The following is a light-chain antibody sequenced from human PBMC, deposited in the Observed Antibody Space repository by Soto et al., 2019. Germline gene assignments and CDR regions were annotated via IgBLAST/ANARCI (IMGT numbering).Light chain of an antibody. CDR1: QSVSSY. CDR2: DAS. V-gene: IGKV3-11*01. J-gene: IGKJ5*01. CDR3: QQRSNWPPIT. Sequence: EIVLTQSPATLSLSPGARATLSCRASQSVSSYLAWYQQKPGQGPRLLIYDASNRATGIPARFSGSGSGTDFTLTISNLEPEDFAVYYCQQRSNWPPITFGQGTRLEIK.